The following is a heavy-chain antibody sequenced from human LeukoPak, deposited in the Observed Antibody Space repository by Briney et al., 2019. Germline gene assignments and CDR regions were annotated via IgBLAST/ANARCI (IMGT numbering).Heavy chain of an antibody. D-gene: IGHD3-3*01. CDR3: ARIQYYDFWSGYLVY. CDR2: ISGSGGST. CDR1: GFTFSSYA. V-gene: IGHV3-23*01. Sequence: TGGSLRLSYAASGFTFSSYAMRWVRQAPGKGLEWVSPISGSGGSTYYADSVKGRFTISRDNSKNTLYLQMNSLRAEDTAVYYCARIQYYDFWSGYLVYRGQGTLVTVSS. J-gene: IGHJ4*02.